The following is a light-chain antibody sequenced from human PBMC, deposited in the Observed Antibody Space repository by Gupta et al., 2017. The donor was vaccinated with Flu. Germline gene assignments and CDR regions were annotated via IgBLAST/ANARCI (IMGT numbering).Light chain of an antibody. V-gene: IGLV2-8*01. CDR3: HSDAGSNNWV. J-gene: IGLJ3*02. CDR1: SSDVGGYKY. Sequence: VTIASTGSSSDVGGYKYVSWYQPHPAKAHQLIIYEVSNRTAGVPDRFSGSKSGNTASLTVSGRQAEDEADYYCHSDAGSNNWVFGGGTKLTVL. CDR2: EVS.